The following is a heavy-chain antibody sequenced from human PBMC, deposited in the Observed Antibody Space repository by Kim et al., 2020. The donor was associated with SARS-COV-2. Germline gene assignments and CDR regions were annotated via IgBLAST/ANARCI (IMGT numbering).Heavy chain of an antibody. V-gene: IGHV1-58*02. CDR2: IVVGSGNT. J-gene: IGHJ3*02. Sequence: SVKVSCKASGFTFTSSAMQWVRQARGQRLEWIGWIVVGSGNTNYAQKFQERVTITRDMSTSTAYMELSSLRSEDTAVYYCAADSRLYCSGGSCYSLFAFDIWGQGTMVTVSS. D-gene: IGHD2-15*01. CDR3: AADSRLYCSGGSCYSLFAFDI. CDR1: GFTFTSSA.